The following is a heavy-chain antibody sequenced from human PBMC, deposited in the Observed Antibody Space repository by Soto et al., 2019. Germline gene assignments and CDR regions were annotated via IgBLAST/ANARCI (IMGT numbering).Heavy chain of an antibody. CDR3: ARGRYSSGWSSTAYYYYGMDV. Sequence: QVQLVQSGAEVKKPGASVKVSCKASGYTFTSYDINWVRQATGQGLEWMGWMNPNSGNTGYAQKFQGRVTMTRNISRSTAYMELSSLRSEDTAVYYCARGRYSSGWSSTAYYYYGMDVWGQGTTVTVSS. J-gene: IGHJ6*02. V-gene: IGHV1-8*01. CDR2: MNPNSGNT. D-gene: IGHD6-19*01. CDR1: GYTFTSYD.